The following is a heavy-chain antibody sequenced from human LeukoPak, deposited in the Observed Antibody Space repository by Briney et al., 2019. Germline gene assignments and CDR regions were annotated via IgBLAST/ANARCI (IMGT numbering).Heavy chain of an antibody. CDR2: VSNSGGSR. CDR1: GFTFSDFA. J-gene: IGHJ4*02. CDR3: AKDGLSGYNFDY. D-gene: IGHD5-24*01. V-gene: IGHV3-23*01. Sequence: PGGSLRLSCAASGFTFSDFAMAWVRQAPGKGLEWVSTVSNSGGSRYHADSVKGRFTISRDNSQNTLFPQMNSLRGEDTAVYYCAKDGLSGYNFDYWGQGTLVSVSS.